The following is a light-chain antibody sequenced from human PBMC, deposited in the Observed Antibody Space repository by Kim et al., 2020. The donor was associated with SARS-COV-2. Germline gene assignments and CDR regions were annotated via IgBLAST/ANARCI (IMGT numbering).Light chain of an antibody. V-gene: IGKV3-20*01. Sequence: ETVLTQSPGTLSLSPGQRATLSCRASQSVTSSFLAWYQQKPGQAPRLLIYGASSRATGIADRCSGRGAGTDFTLTSSRLQPEDYAVYYCQQYGDLRLPFRRGTKVDIK. CDR3: QQYGDLRLP. CDR1: QSVTSSF. J-gene: IGKJ4*01. CDR2: GAS.